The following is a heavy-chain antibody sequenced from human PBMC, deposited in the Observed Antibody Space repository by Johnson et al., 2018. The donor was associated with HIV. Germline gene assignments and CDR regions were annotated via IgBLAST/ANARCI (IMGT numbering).Heavy chain of an antibody. CDR2: ISYDGSNK. D-gene: IGHD2-21*02. J-gene: IGHJ3*02. CDR1: GFTFSSYA. CDR3: ARDMYGGGDGPFGI. Sequence: QVQLVESGGGVVQPGRSLRLSCAASGFTFSSYAMHWVRQAPGKGLEWVAVISYDGSNKYYADSVKGRFTISRDNSKNTLYLQMNSLRAEDTAVYYCARDMYGGGDGPFGIWGQGTMVTVSS. V-gene: IGHV3-30*04.